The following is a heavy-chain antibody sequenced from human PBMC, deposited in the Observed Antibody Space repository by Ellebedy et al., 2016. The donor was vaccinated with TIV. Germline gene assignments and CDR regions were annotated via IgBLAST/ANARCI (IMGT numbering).Heavy chain of an antibody. CDR3: ARDQDYGGTPGFDY. CDR1: GYTFTSYD. D-gene: IGHD4-23*01. CDR2: ISAYNGNT. J-gene: IGHJ4*02. Sequence: ASVKVSXXASGYTFTSYDINWVRQATGQGLEWMGWISAYNGNTNYAQKLQGRVTMTTDTSTSTAYMELRSLRSDDTAVYYCARDQDYGGTPGFDYWGQGTLVTVSS. V-gene: IGHV1-18*01.